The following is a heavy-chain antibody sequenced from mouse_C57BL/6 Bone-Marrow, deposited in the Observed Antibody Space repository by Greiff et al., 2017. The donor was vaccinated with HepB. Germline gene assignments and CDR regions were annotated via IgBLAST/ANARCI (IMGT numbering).Heavy chain of an antibody. CDR3: ARDYYGSSYVPYY. D-gene: IGHD1-1*01. Sequence: EVKLVESGPGLVKPSQSLSLTCSVTGYSITSGYYWNWIRQFPENKLEWMGYISYDGSNNYNPSLKNRISITRDTSKNQFFLKFNSVTTEDTATYYCARDYYGSSYVPYYWGQGTTLTVSS. CDR1: GYSITSGYY. J-gene: IGHJ2*01. CDR2: ISYDGSN. V-gene: IGHV3-6*01.